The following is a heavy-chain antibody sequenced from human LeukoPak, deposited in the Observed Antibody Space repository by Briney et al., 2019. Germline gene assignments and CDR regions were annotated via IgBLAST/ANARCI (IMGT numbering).Heavy chain of an antibody. CDR2: IKSKTDGGTT. CDR3: TTDLIYYCSGTSCYYYGMDV. V-gene: IGHV3-15*01. Sequence: RPGGSLRLSCAASGFTFSNAWMSWVRQAPGKGLEWVGRIKSKTDGGTTDYAAPVKGRFTISRDDSKNTLYLQMNSLKTEDTAVHYCTTDLIYYCSGTSCYYYGMDVWGKGTTVTVSS. CDR1: GFTFSNAW. D-gene: IGHD2-2*01. J-gene: IGHJ6*04.